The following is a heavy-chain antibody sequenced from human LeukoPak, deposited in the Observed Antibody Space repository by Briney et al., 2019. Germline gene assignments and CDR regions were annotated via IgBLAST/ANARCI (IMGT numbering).Heavy chain of an antibody. CDR2: ISGSDGST. CDR1: GFTFSSYG. Sequence: ETGGPLRLSCAAPGFTFSSYGMSWVRQAPGKGLEWVSAISGSDGSTYYADSVKGRFTISRDNSKNTLYLQMNSLRAEDTAVYYCAKGKADCSSTSCYGDFDYWGQGTLVTVSS. D-gene: IGHD2-2*01. J-gene: IGHJ4*02. V-gene: IGHV3-23*01. CDR3: AKGKADCSSTSCYGDFDY.